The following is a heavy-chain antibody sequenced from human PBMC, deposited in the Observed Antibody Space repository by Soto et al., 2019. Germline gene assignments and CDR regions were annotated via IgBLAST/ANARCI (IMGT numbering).Heavy chain of an antibody. D-gene: IGHD3-16*01. CDR3: ARPIGG. CDR2: ISYDGSNK. CDR1: GFTFSSYA. V-gene: IGHV3-30-3*01. J-gene: IGHJ4*02. Sequence: QVQLVESGGGVVQPGRSLRLSCAASGFTFSSYAMHWVRQAPGKGLEWVAVISYDGSNKYYADSVKGRFTISRDNSKNTLYLQMNSLRAEDTAVYYCARPIGGWGQGTLVTVSS.